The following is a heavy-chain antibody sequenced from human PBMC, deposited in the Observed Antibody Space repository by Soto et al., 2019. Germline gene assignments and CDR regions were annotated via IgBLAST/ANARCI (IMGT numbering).Heavy chain of an antibody. J-gene: IGHJ4*02. CDR1: GFTLSSYW. CDR3: ARDLGKYDRYYFDY. CDR2: IDSDGIRT. D-gene: IGHD3-9*01. Sequence: EVQLVESGGGLVQPGGSLRLSCAASGFTLSSYWKHWVRQVPGKGLMWVSRIDSDGIRTNYADSVKGRFTISRDNAKNTLYLQMNYLSAEDTAVYYCARDLGKYDRYYFDYWGQGTLVTVSS. V-gene: IGHV3-74*01.